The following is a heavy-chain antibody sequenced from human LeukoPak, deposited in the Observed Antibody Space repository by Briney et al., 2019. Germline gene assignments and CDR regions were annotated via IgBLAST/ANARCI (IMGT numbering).Heavy chain of an antibody. V-gene: IGHV4-34*01. CDR3: ARDLRYSSSWPYYFDY. J-gene: IGHJ4*02. CDR1: GGSFSGYY. Sequence: SETLSPTRAVYGGSFSGYYWSWIRQPPGKGLEWIGEINHSGSTNYNPSLKSRVTISVDTSKNQFSLKLSSVTAADTAVYYCARDLRYSSSWPYYFDYWGREPWSPSPQ. D-gene: IGHD6-13*01. CDR2: INHSGST.